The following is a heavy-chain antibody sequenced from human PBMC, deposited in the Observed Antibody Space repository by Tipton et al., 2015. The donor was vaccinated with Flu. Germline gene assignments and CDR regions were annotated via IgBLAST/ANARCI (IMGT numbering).Heavy chain of an antibody. CDR3: ARDMPQGVVIIPPAKRFDF. CDR2: ISAYTDNR. CDR1: GYSFNTYG. J-gene: IGHJ4*02. Sequence: QLVQSGAEVKKPGASVKVSCKTSGYSFNTYGISWVRQAPGQGLEWMGWISAYTDNRNYAQGFQGRVTMTTDTSTSTAFMELRSLTSDDTAVYYCARDMPQGVVIIPPAKRFDFWGQGTLVTVSS. V-gene: IGHV1-18*01. D-gene: IGHD3-3*01.